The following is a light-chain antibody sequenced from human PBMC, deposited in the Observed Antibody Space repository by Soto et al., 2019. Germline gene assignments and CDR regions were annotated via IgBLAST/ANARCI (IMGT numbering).Light chain of an antibody. Sequence: EIVMTQSPATLSVSPGERATLSCRASQSVSSNLAWYQQKPGQAPRLLIYGASTRATGIPARFSGSGSGTEFTLTISSLQSEDFADYYCQQYNNWTSFGGGTKVEIK. V-gene: IGKV3-15*01. J-gene: IGKJ4*01. CDR3: QQYNNWTS. CDR2: GAS. CDR1: QSVSSN.